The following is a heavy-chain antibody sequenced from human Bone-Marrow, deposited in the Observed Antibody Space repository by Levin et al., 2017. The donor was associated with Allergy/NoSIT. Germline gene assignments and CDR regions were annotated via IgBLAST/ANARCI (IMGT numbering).Heavy chain of an antibody. Sequence: SQTLSLPCSLSGGSLSTYYWNWIRQPPGKGLEWIGYIHRSGSTNHNPSLTSRITISVDTSKNQFSLKVRSVTAADTAVYYCARVTRPRGYNFDDAFDVWGQGTMVTVSS. V-gene: IGHV4-59*01. CDR2: IHRSGST. J-gene: IGHJ3*01. CDR1: GGSLSTYY. D-gene: IGHD5-18*01. CDR3: ARVTRPRGYNFDDAFDV.